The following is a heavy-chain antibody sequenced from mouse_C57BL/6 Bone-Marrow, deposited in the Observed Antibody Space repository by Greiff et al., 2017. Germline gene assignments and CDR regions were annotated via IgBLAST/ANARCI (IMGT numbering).Heavy chain of an antibody. V-gene: IGHV1-64*01. J-gene: IGHJ3*01. CDR2: IHPNSGST. D-gene: IGHD2-3*01. Sequence: VQLQESGAELVKPGASVKLSCKASGYTFTSYWMHWVKQRPGQGLEWIGMIHPNSGSTNYNEKFKSKATLTVDKSSSTAYMQLSSLTSEDSAVYYCARSRSYDGRFAYWGQGNLVTVSA. CDR3: ARSRSYDGRFAY. CDR1: GYTFTSYW.